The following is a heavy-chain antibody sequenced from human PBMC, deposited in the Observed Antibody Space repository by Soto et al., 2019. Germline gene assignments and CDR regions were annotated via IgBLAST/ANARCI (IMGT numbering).Heavy chain of an antibody. D-gene: IGHD2-15*01. CDR2: IKSKTDGGTT. CDR3: TTDTVVTPDDLDI. J-gene: IGHJ3*02. Sequence: SVSNAWMNWVRQAPGKGLEWVGRIKSKTDGGTTDYAAPVKGRFTISRDDSKNTLYLQMNSLKTEDTAVYYCTTDTVVTPDDLDIWGQGIMVTVSS. V-gene: IGHV3-15*07. CDR1: SVSNAW.